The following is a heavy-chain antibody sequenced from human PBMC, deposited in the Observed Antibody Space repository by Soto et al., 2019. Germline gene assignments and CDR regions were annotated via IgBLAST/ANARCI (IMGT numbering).Heavy chain of an antibody. CDR3: AMNRKITMVRGQGYYGMDV. V-gene: IGHV3-23*01. Sequence: GGSLRLSCAASGFTFSSYGMHWVRQAPGKGLEWVSAISGSGGSTYYADSVKGRFTISRDNSKNTLYLQMNSLRAEDTAVYYCAMNRKITMVRGQGYYGMDVWGQGTTVTVSS. CDR2: ISGSGGST. CDR1: GFTFSSYG. J-gene: IGHJ6*02. D-gene: IGHD3-10*01.